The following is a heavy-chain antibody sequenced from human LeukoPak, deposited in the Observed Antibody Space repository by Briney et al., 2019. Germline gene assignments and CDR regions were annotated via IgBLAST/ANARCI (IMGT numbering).Heavy chain of an antibody. V-gene: IGHV4-30-4*01. CDR1: GGSISSGDYY. D-gene: IGHD2-15*01. CDR2: IYYSGST. CDR3: ARVSSEVVAAKGVWFDP. J-gene: IGHJ5*02. Sequence: SETLSLTCTVSGGSISSGDYYWSWIRRPPGKGLEWIGYIYYSGSTYYNPSLKSRVTISVDTSKNQFSLKLSSVTAADTAVYYCARVSSEVVAAKGVWFDPWGQGTLVTVSS.